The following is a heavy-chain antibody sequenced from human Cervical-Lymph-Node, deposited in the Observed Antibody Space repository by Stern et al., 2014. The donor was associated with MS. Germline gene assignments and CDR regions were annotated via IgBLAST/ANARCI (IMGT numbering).Heavy chain of an antibody. V-gene: IGHV2-5*01. Sequence: QVTLKESGPTLVKPTQTLTLTCTFSGFSLTKSGVGVGWLRQPPGKDLERHALIYWNDEKHYSPFLKSSIAITNETSKTKVVLPGINMDTVDPATYYCAHRYQFLWDVWGQGTTVTVSS. CDR2: IYWNDEK. J-gene: IGHJ6*02. D-gene: IGHD2-21*01. CDR3: AHRYQFLWDV. CDR1: GFSLTKSGVG.